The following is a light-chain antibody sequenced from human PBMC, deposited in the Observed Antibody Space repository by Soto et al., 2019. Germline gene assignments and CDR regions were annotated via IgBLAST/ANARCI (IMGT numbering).Light chain of an antibody. V-gene: IGKV3-15*01. CDR2: GSF. Sequence: EIVMTQSPVTLSASPWESATLSCRASESVDNNVAWYQQKPGQAPRLLIVGSFATATGIPATFSGSGSGSEFTLTISGLYSEDFAGYYCQQRNSWPPPFTFGQGTRLEI. CDR1: ESVDNN. J-gene: IGKJ5*01. CDR3: QQRNSWPPPFT.